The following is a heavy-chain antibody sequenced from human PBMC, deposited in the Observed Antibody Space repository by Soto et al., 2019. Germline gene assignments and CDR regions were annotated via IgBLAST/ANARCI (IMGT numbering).Heavy chain of an antibody. CDR2: IYYSGST. Sequence: SETLSLTCTVSGGSISSYYWSWIRQPPGKGLEWIGYIYYSGSTNYNPSLKSRVAISVDTSKNQFSLKLSSVTAADTAVYYCAGSSDDSSGYYVYFQHWGQGTLVTV. V-gene: IGHV4-59*08. D-gene: IGHD3-22*01. CDR1: GGSISSYY. J-gene: IGHJ1*01. CDR3: AGSSDDSSGYYVYFQH.